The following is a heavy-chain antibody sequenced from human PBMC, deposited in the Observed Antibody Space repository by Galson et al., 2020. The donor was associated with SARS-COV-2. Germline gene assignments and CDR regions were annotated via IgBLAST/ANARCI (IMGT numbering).Heavy chain of an antibody. CDR3: AGDCSGGNCYFDY. D-gene: IGHD2-15*01. Sequence: ASETLSLTCAVSVGSISNDNWWSWVRQSPGKGLEWIGEIYHSGSANYNPSLKSRVTLSLDKSKNQFSLELRSVTAADTAVYYCAGDCSGGNCYFDYWGQGTVVTVSS. V-gene: IGHV4-4*02. CDR1: VGSISNDNW. J-gene: IGHJ4*02. CDR2: IYHSGSA.